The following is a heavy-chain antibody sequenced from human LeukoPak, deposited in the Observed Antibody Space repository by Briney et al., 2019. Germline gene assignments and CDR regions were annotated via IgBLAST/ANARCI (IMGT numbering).Heavy chain of an antibody. Sequence: PGGSLRLSCAASGFTLSSYAMHWVRQAPGKGLEWVAVISYDGSNKYYADSVKGRFTISRDNSKNTLYLQMNSLRAEDTAVYYCARERITMIVVQERDWYFDLWGRGTLVTVSS. V-gene: IGHV3-30*04. D-gene: IGHD3-22*01. J-gene: IGHJ2*01. CDR1: GFTLSSYA. CDR3: ARERITMIVVQERDWYFDL. CDR2: ISYDGSNK.